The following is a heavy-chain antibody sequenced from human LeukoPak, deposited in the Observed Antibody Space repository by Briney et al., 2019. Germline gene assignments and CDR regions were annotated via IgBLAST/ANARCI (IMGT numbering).Heavy chain of an antibody. CDR3: ARGSGLFDY. CDR2: IYSDGSK. D-gene: IGHD1-26*01. Sequence: GRSLRLSCAASGFTFSSYGMHWVRQAPGKGLEWVSVIYSDGSKYYADSVKGRFTISRDNLENMLYLQGNSLRAEDTAVYYCARGSGLFDYWGQGTLVTVSS. J-gene: IGHJ4*02. CDR1: GFTFSSYG. V-gene: IGHV3-NL1*01.